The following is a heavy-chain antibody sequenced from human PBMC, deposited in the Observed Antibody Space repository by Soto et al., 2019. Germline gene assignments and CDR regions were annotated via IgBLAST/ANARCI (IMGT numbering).Heavy chain of an antibody. CDR1: GGSISSSSYY. V-gene: IGHV4-39*01. CDR2: IYYSGST. CDR3: ARWFLWFGELYAGGFDY. Sequence: PSETLSLTCTVSGGSISSSSYYWGWIRQPPGKGLEWIGSIYYSGSTYYNPSLKSRVTISVDTSKNQFSLKLSSVTAADTAVYYCARWFLWFGELYAGGFDYWGQGTLVTVSS. J-gene: IGHJ4*02. D-gene: IGHD3-10*01.